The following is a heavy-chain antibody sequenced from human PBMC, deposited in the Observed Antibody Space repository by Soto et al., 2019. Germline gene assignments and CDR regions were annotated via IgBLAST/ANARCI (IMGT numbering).Heavy chain of an antibody. CDR1: GFIFSDYG. V-gene: IGHV3-30*03. J-gene: IGHJ6*02. CDR2: ISYDGSNK. D-gene: IGHD3-3*01. CDR3: ARGYDFWSGYYYPYGMDV. Sequence: PGGSLRLSCVVSGFIFSDYGMHWVRQAPGKGLEWVAVISYDGSNKNHADTVKGRFTISRDNSKNTLYLQMNSLRAEDTAVYYCARGYDFWSGYYYPYGMDVWGQGTTVTVSS.